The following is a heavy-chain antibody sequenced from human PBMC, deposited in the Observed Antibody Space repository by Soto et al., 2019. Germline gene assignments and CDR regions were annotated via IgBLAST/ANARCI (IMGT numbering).Heavy chain of an antibody. CDR1: GFTLAKYT. J-gene: IGHJ4*02. D-gene: IGHD3-9*01. CDR2: SYSTGGT. CDR3: ARDREPDGIWTFDS. Sequence: GGSLRLSCAASGFTLAKYTMGWVRQAPGKGLEWVAESYSTGGTEYADSVKGRFTTFRDNSKSTLFLQMNSLGVGDTALYYCARDREPDGIWTFDSWGQGTLVTVSS. V-gene: IGHV3-23*01.